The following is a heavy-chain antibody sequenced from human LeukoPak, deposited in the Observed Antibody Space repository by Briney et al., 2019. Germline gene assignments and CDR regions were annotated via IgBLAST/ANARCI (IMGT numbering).Heavy chain of an antibody. Sequence: GESLKISCKGSGYSFTSYWIGWVRQMPGKGLEWMGIIYPGDSDTRYSPSFQGQVTISADKSISTAYLQWSSLKASDTAMYFCARRLRYYDSSGYSRGYFFDYWGQGTLVTVSS. CDR3: ARRLRYYDSSGYSRGYFFDY. CDR1: GYSFTSYW. V-gene: IGHV5-51*01. CDR2: IYPGDSDT. D-gene: IGHD3-22*01. J-gene: IGHJ4*02.